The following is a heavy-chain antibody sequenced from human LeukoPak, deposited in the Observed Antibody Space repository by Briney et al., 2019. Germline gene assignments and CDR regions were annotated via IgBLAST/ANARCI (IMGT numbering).Heavy chain of an antibody. CDR1: GFTFSSYW. J-gene: IGHJ4*02. CDR2: IKQDGSEK. CDR3: ARDRDFWSGYKFWFDY. D-gene: IGHD3-3*01. V-gene: IGHV3-7*01. Sequence: GGSLRLSCAASGFTFSSYWMSWVRQAPGKGLEWVANIKQDGSEKYYVDSVKGRFTISRDNAKNSLYLQMNSPRAEDTAVYYCARDRDFWSGYKFWFDYWGQGTLVTVSS.